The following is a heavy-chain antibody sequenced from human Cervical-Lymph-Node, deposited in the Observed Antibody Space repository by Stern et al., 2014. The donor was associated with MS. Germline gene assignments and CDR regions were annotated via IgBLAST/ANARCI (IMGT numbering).Heavy chain of an antibody. CDR3: TRVQRERRALDPFDP. V-gene: IGHV1-46*03. J-gene: IGHJ5*02. D-gene: IGHD1-1*01. CDR1: GFSFTTHY. CDR2: INPNTGTT. Sequence: VQLVQSGAEVKKPGASVNVSCEASGFSFTTHYMHWIRQAPGEGLELVGMINPNTGTTSYARQFQGRVIITRDTSTSTIYMELTGLRSEDTALYFCTRVQRERRALDPFDPWGQGTLVTVSS.